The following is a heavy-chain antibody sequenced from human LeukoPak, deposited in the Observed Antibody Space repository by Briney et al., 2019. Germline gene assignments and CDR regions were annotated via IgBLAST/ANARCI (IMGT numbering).Heavy chain of an antibody. CDR1: GGTFSSYA. D-gene: IGHD2-15*01. V-gene: IGHV1-69*05. CDR3: AGTGGYCSGGSCYSDAFDI. Sequence: EASVKVSCKASGGTFSSYAISWVRQAPGQGLEWMGGIIPIFGTANYAQKFQGRVTITTDESTSTAYMELSSLRSEDTAVYYCAGTGGYCSGGSCYSDAFDIWGQGTMVTVSS. CDR2: IIPIFGTA. J-gene: IGHJ3*02.